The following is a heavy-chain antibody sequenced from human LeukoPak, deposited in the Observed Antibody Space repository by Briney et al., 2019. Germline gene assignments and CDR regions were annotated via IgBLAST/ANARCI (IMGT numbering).Heavy chain of an antibody. J-gene: IGHJ6*03. V-gene: IGHV3-64*01. Sequence: GGSLRLSCAASGFTFSSYAMHWVRQAPGKGLEYASAISSNGGSTYYANSVKGGFTISRDNSKNTLYLQMGSLRAEDMAVYYCARDRSYGYYYYYYMDVWGKGTTVTVSS. D-gene: IGHD5-18*01. CDR1: GFTFSSYA. CDR2: ISSNGGST. CDR3: ARDRSYGYYYYYYMDV.